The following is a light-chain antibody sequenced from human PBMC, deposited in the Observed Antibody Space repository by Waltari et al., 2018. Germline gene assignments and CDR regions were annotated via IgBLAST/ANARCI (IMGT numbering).Light chain of an antibody. CDR2: GVN. CDR1: SSDVGAYNF. Sequence: QSALTQPPSASGSPGQSVTLSCTGSSSDVGAYNFVSWYQQHPGKAPNLTIYGVNTRPSGVPDRFSGSKSGNTASLTVSGLQAEDEADYYCNSFARSTGSDSWVFGGGTKLTVL. J-gene: IGLJ3*02. CDR3: NSFARSTGSDSWV. V-gene: IGLV2-8*01.